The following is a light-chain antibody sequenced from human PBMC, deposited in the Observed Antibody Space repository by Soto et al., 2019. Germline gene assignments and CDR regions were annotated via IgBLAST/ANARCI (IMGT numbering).Light chain of an antibody. Sequence: DIVLTQSPATLSLSPGERATLSCRVSQSVSSYLAWYQQKPGQAPRLLIYGASNRATGIPARFSGSGSGTDFTLTISSLEPEDFAVYYCQHRGKWPRTFGQGTKLEIK. CDR1: QSVSSY. CDR3: QHRGKWPRT. J-gene: IGKJ2*01. CDR2: GAS. V-gene: IGKV3-11*01.